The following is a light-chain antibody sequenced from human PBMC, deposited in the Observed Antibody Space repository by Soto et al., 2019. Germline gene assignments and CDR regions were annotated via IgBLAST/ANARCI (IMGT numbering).Light chain of an antibody. J-gene: IGKJ1*01. CDR2: LGY. CDR1: QSLLSSKGYNY. CDR3: MQSLQRPRT. V-gene: IGKV2-28*01. Sequence: DLVMTPSPLSLTVTPGEPASSSFRSSQSLLSSKGYNYLHWYLQKPGQSPQLLIYLGYNRAAGVADRSSGSGSGIDVTRKLSRVEAYDVGFYFCMQSLQRPRTFGQGTKVQLK.